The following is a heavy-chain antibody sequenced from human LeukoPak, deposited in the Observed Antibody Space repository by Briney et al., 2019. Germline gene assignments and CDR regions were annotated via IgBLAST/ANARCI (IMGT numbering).Heavy chain of an antibody. CDR2: INHSGST. CDR1: GGSFSDYY. CDR3: ARDLLVRGVNRNNWFDP. J-gene: IGHJ5*02. D-gene: IGHD3-10*01. V-gene: IGHV4-34*01. Sequence: KASETLSLTCAVYGGSFSDYYWSWIRQPPGKGLEWIGEINHSGSTNYNPSLKSRVTMSVDTSKNQFSLKLSSVTAADTAVYYCARDLLVRGVNRNNWFDPWGQRTLVTVSS.